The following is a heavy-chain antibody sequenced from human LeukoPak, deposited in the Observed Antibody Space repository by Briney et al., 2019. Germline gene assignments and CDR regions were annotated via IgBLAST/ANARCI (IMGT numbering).Heavy chain of an antibody. D-gene: IGHD6-13*01. Sequence: ASVKVSCKASGYTFTGYYMHWVRQAPGQGLEWMGWINPNSGGTNYAQKFQGWVTMTRDTSISTAYMELSRLRSDDTAVYYCARGIAAAGAEGYADYWGQGTLVTVSS. CDR2: INPNSGGT. V-gene: IGHV1-2*04. CDR1: GYTFTGYY. CDR3: ARGIAAAGAEGYADY. J-gene: IGHJ4*02.